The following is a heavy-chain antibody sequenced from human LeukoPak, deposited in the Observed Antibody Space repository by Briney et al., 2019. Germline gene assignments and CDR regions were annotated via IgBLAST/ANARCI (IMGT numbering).Heavy chain of an antibody. CDR2: IIPIFGTA. CDR3: ASPEGGYSYGYVY. CDR1: GGTFSSYA. V-gene: IGHV1-69*13. J-gene: IGHJ4*02. Sequence: SVKVSCKASGGTFSSYAISWVRQAPGQGLEWMGGIIPIFGTANYAQKFQGRVTITADESTSTAYMELSSLGSEDTAVYYCASPEGGYSYGYVYWGQGTLVTVSS. D-gene: IGHD5-18*01.